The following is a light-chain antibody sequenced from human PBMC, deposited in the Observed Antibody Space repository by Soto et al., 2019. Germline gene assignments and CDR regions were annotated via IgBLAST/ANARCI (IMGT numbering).Light chain of an antibody. CDR2: DVS. V-gene: IGLV2-14*01. CDR3: RSYTTSRTLL. J-gene: IGLJ2*01. CDR1: SSDVGGYNQ. Sequence: QSVLTQPASVSGSPGQSITISCTATSSDVGGYNQVSWYQQHPGKAPKLMIYDVSNRPSGVSNRFSGSKSGNTASLTISGLQAEDEADYYCRSYTTSRTLLFGGGTKVTVL.